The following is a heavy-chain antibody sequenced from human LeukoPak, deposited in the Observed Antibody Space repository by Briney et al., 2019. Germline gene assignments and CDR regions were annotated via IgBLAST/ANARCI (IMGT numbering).Heavy chain of an antibody. CDR1: GFRFSGYA. V-gene: IGHV3-30-3*02. CDR2: ISYNGGRK. Sequence: PGGSLRLSCVASGFRFSGYAIHWVRQAPGKGLEWVALISYNGGRKDYADSVKGRFTIDRDNSKNTVYLQMNSLRPEDSAVHYCAKDGRGSGYFPDYWGQGTLVTVSS. J-gene: IGHJ4*02. D-gene: IGHD3-22*01. CDR3: AKDGRGSGYFPDY.